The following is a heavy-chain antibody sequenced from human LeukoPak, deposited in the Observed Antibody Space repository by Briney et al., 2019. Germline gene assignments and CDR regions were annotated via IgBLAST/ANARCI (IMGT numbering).Heavy chain of an antibody. CDR2: IIPIFGTA. D-gene: IGHD4-11*01. V-gene: IGHV1-69*13. CDR1: GGTFSSYA. J-gene: IGHJ6*02. CDR3: ARGMGPYSISHYYGMDV. Sequence: SVKVSCKTSGGTFSSYAISWVRQAPGQGLEWMGGIIPIFGTANYAQKFQGRVTITADESTSTAYMELSSLRSEDTAVYYCARGMGPYSISHYYGMDVWDQGTTVTVSS.